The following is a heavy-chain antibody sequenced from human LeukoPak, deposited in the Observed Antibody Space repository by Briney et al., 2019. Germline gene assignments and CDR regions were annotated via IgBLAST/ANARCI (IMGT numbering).Heavy chain of an antibody. V-gene: IGHV3-7*03. CDR1: GFTFSSYW. CDR2: IKQDGSEK. Sequence: GGSLRLSCAASGFTFSSYWMSWVRQAPGKGLEWAANIKQDGSEKYYVDSVKGRFTISRDNAKNSLYLQMNSLRAEDTAVYYCAGRATVTPYYYYYYGMDVWGQGTTVTVSS. J-gene: IGHJ6*02. CDR3: AGRATVTPYYYYYYGMDV. D-gene: IGHD4-11*01.